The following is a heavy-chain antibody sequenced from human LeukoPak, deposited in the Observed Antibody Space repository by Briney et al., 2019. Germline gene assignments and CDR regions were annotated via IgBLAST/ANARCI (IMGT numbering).Heavy chain of an antibody. CDR2: IYYSGST. D-gene: IGHD1-14*01. CDR3: ARNHQGRTYYYYYYYMDV. V-gene: IGHV4-59*01. J-gene: IGHJ6*03. Sequence: SETLSLTCTVSGASISSNYWTWIRQPPGKGLEWIGYIYYSGSTKYNPSLKSRVTMSVDTSKNQLSLKLTSVTAADTAVYYCARNHQGRTYYYYYYYMDVWGKGTTVTVSS. CDR1: GASISSNY.